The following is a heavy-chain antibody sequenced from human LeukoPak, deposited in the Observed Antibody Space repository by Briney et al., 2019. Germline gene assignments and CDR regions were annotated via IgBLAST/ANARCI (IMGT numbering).Heavy chain of an antibody. CDR1: GFTFSSYA. CDR3: ARDSLSGCTSTTCPTYWYFDL. Sequence: PGGSLRLSCAASGFTFSSYAMHWVRQAPGKGLEYVSAISSNGGNTYYANSVKGRFTISRDNSKNTLYLQMGSLRAEDMAVYYCARDSLSGCTSTTCPTYWYFDLWGRGTLVTVSS. D-gene: IGHD2-2*01. CDR2: ISSNGGNT. V-gene: IGHV3-64*01. J-gene: IGHJ2*01.